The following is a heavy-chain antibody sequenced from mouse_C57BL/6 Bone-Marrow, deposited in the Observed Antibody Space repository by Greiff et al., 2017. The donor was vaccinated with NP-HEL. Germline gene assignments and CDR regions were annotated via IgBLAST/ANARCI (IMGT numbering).Heavy chain of an antibody. CDR1: GYTFTSYW. Sequence: VQLQQPGAELVRPGTSVKLSCKASGYTFTSYWMHWVKQRPGQGLEWIGVIDPSDSYTNYNQKFKGKATLTVDTSSSTADMQLSSLTSEDSAVYYCARRDYGSSLDYFDYWGQGTTLTVSS. D-gene: IGHD1-1*01. CDR3: ARRDYGSSLDYFDY. CDR2: IDPSDSYT. V-gene: IGHV1-59*01. J-gene: IGHJ2*01.